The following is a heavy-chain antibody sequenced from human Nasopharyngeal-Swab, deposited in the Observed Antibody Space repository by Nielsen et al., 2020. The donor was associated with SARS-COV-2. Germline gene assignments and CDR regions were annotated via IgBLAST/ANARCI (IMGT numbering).Heavy chain of an antibody. Sequence: SETLSLTCAVYGGSFSGYYWSWIRPPPGKGLEWIGEINHSGSTNYNPSLKSRVTISVDTSKNQFSLKLSSVTAADTAVYYCARGFRGTMVRGVYDYWGQGTLVTVSS. CDR1: GGSFSGYY. CDR3: ARGFRGTMVRGVYDY. J-gene: IGHJ4*02. D-gene: IGHD3-10*01. CDR2: INHSGST. V-gene: IGHV4-34*01.